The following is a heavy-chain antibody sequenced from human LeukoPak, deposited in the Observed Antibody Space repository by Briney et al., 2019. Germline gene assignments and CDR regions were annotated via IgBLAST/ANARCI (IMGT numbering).Heavy chain of an antibody. CDR1: GGSISSYA. Sequence: AETLSLTCSVSGGSISSYAWSWIRQSAGKGLEWIGRIYTTGSTNYNPSLKSRVTISVDKSKNQFSLRLNSVTAADTAVYYCGSPLANIWGRETWVTVSS. J-gene: IGHJ4*02. D-gene: IGHD2/OR15-2a*01. V-gene: IGHV4-4*07. CDR2: IYTTGST. CDR3: GSPLANI.